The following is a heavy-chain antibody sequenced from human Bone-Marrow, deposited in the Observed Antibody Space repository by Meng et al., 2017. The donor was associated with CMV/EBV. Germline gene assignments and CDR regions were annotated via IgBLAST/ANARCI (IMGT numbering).Heavy chain of an antibody. CDR3: TRVRYDSSGYYIFYDAFDI. D-gene: IGHD3-22*01. CDR1: GFTVSSNY. V-gene: IGHV3-49*04. CDR2: IRSKAYGGTT. J-gene: IGHJ3*02. Sequence: GGSLRLSCAASGFTVSSNYMSWVRQAPGKGLEWVGFIRSKAYGGTTEYAASVKGRFTISRDDSKSIAYLQMNSLKTEDTAVYYCTRVRYDSSGYYIFYDAFDIWGQGTMVTFSS.